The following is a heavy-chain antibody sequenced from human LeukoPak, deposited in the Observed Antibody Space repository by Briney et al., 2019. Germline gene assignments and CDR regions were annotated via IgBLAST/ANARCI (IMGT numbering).Heavy chain of an antibody. CDR2: ISSSSSYI. D-gene: IGHD2-2*01. CDR1: GFTFSSYS. V-gene: IGHV3-21*01. J-gene: IGHJ4*02. Sequence: GGSLRLSCAASGFTFSSYSMNWVRQAPGKGLEWVSSISSSSSYIYYADSVKGRFTISRDNAKNSLYLQMNSLSAEDTAVYYCAKEGSSSWPSFDYWGQGTLVTVSS. CDR3: AKEGSSSWPSFDY.